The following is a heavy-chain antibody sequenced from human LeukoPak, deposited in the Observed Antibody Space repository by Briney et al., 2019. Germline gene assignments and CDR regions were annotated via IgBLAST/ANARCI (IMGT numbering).Heavy chain of an antibody. CDR3: ARADYYDSSGYASRDY. Sequence: ASVKVSCKASGGTFSSYAISWVRQAPGQGLEWMGIINPSGGSTSYAQKFRGRVTMTRDTSTSTVYMELSSLRSEDTAVYYCARADYYDSSGYASRDYWGQGTLVTVSS. CDR1: GGTFSSYA. V-gene: IGHV1-46*01. J-gene: IGHJ4*02. D-gene: IGHD3-22*01. CDR2: INPSGGST.